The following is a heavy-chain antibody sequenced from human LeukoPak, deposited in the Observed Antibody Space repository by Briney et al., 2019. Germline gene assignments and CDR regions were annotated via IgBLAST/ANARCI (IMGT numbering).Heavy chain of an antibody. D-gene: IGHD2-8*01. Sequence: GGSLRLSCTASGFTLSSYEMSWIRQAPGKGLEWVSSIDYSGGSTHYADSVKGRFTISRDNSKNTLYLQMNSLTSDDTAVYYRAREAPNGVYFDNWGQGTLVTVSS. V-gene: IGHV3-23*01. CDR2: IDYSGGST. J-gene: IGHJ4*02. CDR1: GFTLSSYE. CDR3: AREAPNGVYFDN.